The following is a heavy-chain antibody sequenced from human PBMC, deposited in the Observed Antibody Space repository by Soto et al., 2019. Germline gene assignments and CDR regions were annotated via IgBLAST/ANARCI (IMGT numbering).Heavy chain of an antibody. J-gene: IGHJ6*02. CDR3: ARSQGGSSSLDIYYYYYYGMDV. D-gene: IGHD2-15*01. Sequence: QVQLVQSGAEVKKPGSSVKVSCKAPGGTISSYAISWVRQAPGQGLEWMGGIIPIFGTANYAQKFQGRVTITADESTSTGYMELSSLRSEDTAVYYCARSQGGSSSLDIYYYYYYGMDVWGQGTTVTVSS. CDR1: GGTISSYA. V-gene: IGHV1-69*01. CDR2: IIPIFGTA.